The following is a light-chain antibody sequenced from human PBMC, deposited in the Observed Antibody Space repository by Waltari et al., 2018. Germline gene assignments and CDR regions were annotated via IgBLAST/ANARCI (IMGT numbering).Light chain of an antibody. CDR3: QQYYNPPYT. V-gene: IGKV4-1*01. CDR2: WAS. J-gene: IGKJ2*01. Sequence: DIVMTQVPDSLAVSLGERATINCKSSQSVVHSSNDKSYLAWYQHKPGQPPNLRIYWASCREDGVPDRFSGSGSGTDFTLTISSLQAEDVAVYYCQQYYNPPYTFGQGTKLEIK. CDR1: QSVVHSSNDKSY.